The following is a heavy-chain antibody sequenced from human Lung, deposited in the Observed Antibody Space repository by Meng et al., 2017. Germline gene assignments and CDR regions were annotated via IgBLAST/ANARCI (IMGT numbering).Heavy chain of an antibody. CDR2: INHSGST. V-gene: IGHV4-34*01. J-gene: IGHJ4*02. CDR3: ARGPTTMAHDFDY. CDR1: GGSFSDYY. D-gene: IGHD4-11*01. Sequence: AQLQQWGEGLLKPSETLSLTCVVSGGSFSDYYWSWIRQPPGKGLEWSGEINHSGSTNYNPSLESRATISVDTSQNNLSLKLSSVTAADSAVYYCARGPTTMAHDFDYWGQGTLVTVSS.